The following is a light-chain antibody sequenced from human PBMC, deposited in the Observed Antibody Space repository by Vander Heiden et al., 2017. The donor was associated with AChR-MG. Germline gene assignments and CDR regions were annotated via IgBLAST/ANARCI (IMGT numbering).Light chain of an antibody. V-gene: IGKV3-11*01. Sequence: EIVLTQSPATLSLSPGERATLSCRASQSVSNYLAWYQQKPGQAPRLLIYDASNRATGIPARFSGSGSGTDFTLTISSLEPEDFAVYYCQQRSNWPPIFTFGPGTKMDIK. J-gene: IGKJ3*01. CDR1: QSVSNY. CDR3: QQRSNWPPIFT. CDR2: DAS.